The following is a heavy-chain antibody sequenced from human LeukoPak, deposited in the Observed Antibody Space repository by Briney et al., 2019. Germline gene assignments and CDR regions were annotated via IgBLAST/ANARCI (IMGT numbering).Heavy chain of an antibody. D-gene: IGHD2-2*01. J-gene: IGHJ5*02. CDR1: GFTFSSYW. CDR2: INSDGSST. Sequence: GGSLRLSCAASGFTFSSYWMHWVRHAPGKGLVWVSRINSDGSSTSYADSVKGRFTISRDNAKNTLYLQMNSLRAEDTAVYYCARGSSSTSRAWFDPWGQGTLVTVSS. V-gene: IGHV3-74*01. CDR3: ARGSSSTSRAWFDP.